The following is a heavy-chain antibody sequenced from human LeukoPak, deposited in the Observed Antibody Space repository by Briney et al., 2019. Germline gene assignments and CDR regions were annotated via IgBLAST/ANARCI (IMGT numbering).Heavy chain of an antibody. D-gene: IGHD3-22*01. CDR1: GGSISSSSYY. CDR2: LDYSGST. CDR3: ARQIYDSSGYWDY. V-gene: IGHV4-39*01. Sequence: PSETLSLTCTVSGGSISSSSYYWGWIRQPPEKGLEWIGSLDYSGSTHLNPSLKSRVTISGDTSKNQFSLKLSSVTAADTAVYYCARQIYDSSGYWDYWGQGTLVTVSS. J-gene: IGHJ4*02.